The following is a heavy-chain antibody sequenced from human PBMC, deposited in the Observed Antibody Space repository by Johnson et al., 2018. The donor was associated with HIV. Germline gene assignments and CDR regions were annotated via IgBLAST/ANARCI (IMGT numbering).Heavy chain of an antibody. CDR3: AKDAAAAALRAFDN. CDR1: GFTFSNAW. CDR2: IKEDGSET. Sequence: VQLVESGGGVVQPGKSLRLSCAASGFTFSNAWMSWVRQAPGRALEWVANIKEDGSETYYMASVKGRFTISRDNAENSLFLQMSSLRAEDTAVYYCAKDAAAAALRAFDNWGQGTMVTVSS. V-gene: IGHV3-7*01. D-gene: IGHD6-13*01. J-gene: IGHJ3*02.